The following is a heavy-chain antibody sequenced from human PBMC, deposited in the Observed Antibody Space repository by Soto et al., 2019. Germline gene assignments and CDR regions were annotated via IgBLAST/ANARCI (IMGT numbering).Heavy chain of an antibody. CDR2: IYYSGST. CDR1: GASISSYH. D-gene: IGHD4-17*01. V-gene: IGHV4-59*01. CDR3: AAAVPAEYGLPYYYMHV. J-gene: IGHJ6*03. Sequence: QVQLQESGPGLVKPSETLSLTCTVSGASISSYHWSWIRQTPGKGLEWIGYIYYSGSTNYNPSLISRATFSVDASENQVCLMLSPVTAADTGVYYCAAAVPAEYGLPYYYMHVWGKGTTGTVSS.